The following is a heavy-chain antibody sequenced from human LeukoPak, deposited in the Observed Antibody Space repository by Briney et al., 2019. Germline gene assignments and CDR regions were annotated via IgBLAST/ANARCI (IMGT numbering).Heavy chain of an antibody. J-gene: IGHJ4*02. Sequence: GESLKISCKGSGYSFTSYWIGWGRQMPGKGLEWMGIIYPGDPDTRYSPSFQGQVTISADKSISTAYLQWSSLKASDTAMYYCARHAAATYYDILTGYYPDYWGQGTLVTVSS. V-gene: IGHV5-51*01. D-gene: IGHD3-9*01. CDR2: IYPGDPDT. CDR3: ARHAAATYYDILTGYYPDY. CDR1: GYSFTSYW.